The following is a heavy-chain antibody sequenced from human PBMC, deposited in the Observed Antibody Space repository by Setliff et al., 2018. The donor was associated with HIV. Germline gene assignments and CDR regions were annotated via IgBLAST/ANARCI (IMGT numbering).Heavy chain of an antibody. J-gene: IGHJ4*02. CDR2: INTDGSST. V-gene: IGHV3-74*01. CDR1: GFTFSSYW. Sequence: GGSLRLSCAASGFTFSSYWIHWVRQAPGEGLLWVSRINTDGSSTNYADSVKGRFTISRDNAKNTLYLQMNSLRAEDTAVYYCARGSSETDYWGQGTLVTISS. D-gene: IGHD2-2*01. CDR3: ARGSSETDY.